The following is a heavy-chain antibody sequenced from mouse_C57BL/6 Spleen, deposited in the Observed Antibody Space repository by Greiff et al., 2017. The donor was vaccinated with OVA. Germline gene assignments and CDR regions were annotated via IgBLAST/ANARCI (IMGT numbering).Heavy chain of an antibody. V-gene: IGHV3-6*01. CDR3: ARTSYYYGSSHWYFDV. D-gene: IGHD1-1*01. CDR1: GYSITSGYY. CDR2: ISYDGSN. Sequence: EVQLVESGPGLVKPSQSLSLTCSVTGYSITSGYYWNWIRQFPGNKLEWMGYISYDGSNNYNPSLKNRISITRDTSKNQFFLKLNSVTTEDTATYYCARTSYYYGSSHWYFDVWGTGTTVTVSS. J-gene: IGHJ1*03.